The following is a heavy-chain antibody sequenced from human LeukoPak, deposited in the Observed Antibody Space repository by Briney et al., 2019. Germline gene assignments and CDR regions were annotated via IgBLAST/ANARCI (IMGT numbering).Heavy chain of an antibody. CDR2: ISSTSIYM. CDR1: GFTFSSYS. Sequence: GGSLRLSCAASGFTFSSYSMNWVRQAPGKGLEWVSSISSTSIYMYYADSVKGRFTISRDNAKNSLYLQMNSLRAEDTSVYYCARDSVRNYFDDWGQGTLVTVSS. CDR3: ARDSVRNYFDD. V-gene: IGHV3-21*01. J-gene: IGHJ4*02. D-gene: IGHD5/OR15-5a*01.